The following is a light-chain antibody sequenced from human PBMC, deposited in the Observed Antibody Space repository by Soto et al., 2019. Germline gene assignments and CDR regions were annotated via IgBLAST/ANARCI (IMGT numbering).Light chain of an antibody. CDR1: QSVSSSY. V-gene: IGKV3-20*01. CDR3: QQYGSSPPIT. J-gene: IGKJ5*01. Sequence: EIVLTPSPGTLSLSPWERATLSGSAGQSVSSSYLAWYQQKPGQAPRLLIYGASSRATGIPDRFSGSGSGTDFTLTISRLEPEDFAVYYCQQYGSSPPITFGQGTRLEI. CDR2: GAS.